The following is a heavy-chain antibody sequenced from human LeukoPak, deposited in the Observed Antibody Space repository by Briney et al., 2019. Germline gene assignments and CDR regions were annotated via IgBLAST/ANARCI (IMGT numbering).Heavy chain of an antibody. CDR3: ARAVSGTLGGAFDI. CDR1: GYTFIDYF. Sequence: ASVKVSCKASGYTFIDYFIHWMRQTPGQGLEWLGWINPNSGVTRYAQKFQGRGTLTRDTAAYMELSSLKYDDTAVYYCARAVSGTLGGAFDIWGQGTAVTVSS. V-gene: IGHV1-2*02. J-gene: IGHJ3*02. CDR2: INPNSGVT. D-gene: IGHD1-14*01.